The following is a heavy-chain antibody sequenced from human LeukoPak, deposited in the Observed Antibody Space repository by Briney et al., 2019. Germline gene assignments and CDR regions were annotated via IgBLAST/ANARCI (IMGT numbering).Heavy chain of an antibody. CDR3: VRDVLYYYGAERLFWFDP. J-gene: IGHJ5*02. CDR1: EFSFSSYW. V-gene: IGHV3-7*01. Sequence: GGSLRLSCEGSEFSFSSYWMSWVRQAPGKGLEWVAKIKQDGSEKYYVDSVKGRFTISRDNAKNSMYLLMNSLRVEDTAVHYCVRDVLYYYGAERLFWFDPWGQGTLVTVSS. CDR2: IKQDGSEK. D-gene: IGHD3-10*01.